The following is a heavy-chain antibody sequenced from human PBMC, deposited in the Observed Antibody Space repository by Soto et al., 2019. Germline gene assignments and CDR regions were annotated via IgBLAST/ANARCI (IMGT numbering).Heavy chain of an antibody. D-gene: IGHD3-9*01. CDR2: MNPNSGNT. V-gene: IGHV1-8*01. Sequence: ASVKVSCKASGYTFTSYDINWVRQATGQGLEWMGWMNPNSGNTGYAQKFQGRVTMTRNTSISTAYMELSSLRSEDTAVYYCARSAGPIVTVYYYYMDVWGKGTTVTVSS. CDR1: GYTFTSYD. CDR3: ARSAGPIVTVYYYYMDV. J-gene: IGHJ6*03.